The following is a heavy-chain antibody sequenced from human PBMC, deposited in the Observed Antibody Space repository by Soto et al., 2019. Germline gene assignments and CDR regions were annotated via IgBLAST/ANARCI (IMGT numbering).Heavy chain of an antibody. D-gene: IGHD3-16*02. Sequence: PSETLSLTCTVSGGSISSYYWSWIRQPPGKGLEWIGYIYYSGSTNYNPSLKSRVTISVDTSKNQFSLKLSSVTAADTAVYYCARARMITFGGVIDYYFDYWGQGTLVTVSS. CDR3: ARARMITFGGVIDYYFDY. J-gene: IGHJ4*02. CDR2: IYYSGST. CDR1: GGSISSYY. V-gene: IGHV4-59*01.